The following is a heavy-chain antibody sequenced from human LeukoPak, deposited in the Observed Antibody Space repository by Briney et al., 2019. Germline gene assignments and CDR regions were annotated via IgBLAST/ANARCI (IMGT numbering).Heavy chain of an antibody. CDR3: ARVGYSSSWCLSDY. Sequence: SETLSLTCTVSGGSISSSSYYWGWIRQPPGKGLEWIGSIYYSGSTYYNPSLKSRVTISVDTSKNQFSLKLSSVTAADTAVYYCARVGYSSSWCLSDYWGQGTLVTVSS. CDR2: IYYSGST. CDR1: GGSISSSSYY. V-gene: IGHV4-39*07. J-gene: IGHJ4*02. D-gene: IGHD6-13*01.